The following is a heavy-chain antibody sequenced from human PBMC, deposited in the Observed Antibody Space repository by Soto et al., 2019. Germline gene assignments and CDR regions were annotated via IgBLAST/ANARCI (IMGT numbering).Heavy chain of an antibody. CDR2: LSGSGVST. J-gene: IGHJ6*02. CDR3: ARADYGDSYYYYGMDV. Sequence: GGSLRLSCAASGFTFSSYAMSWVRQAPGKGLEWVSALSGSGVSTCYADSVKGRFTISRDNAKNTLYLQMHSLRAEDTAVYYCARADYGDSYYYYGMDVWGQGTTVTVSS. D-gene: IGHD4-17*01. CDR1: GFTFSSYA. V-gene: IGHV3-23*01.